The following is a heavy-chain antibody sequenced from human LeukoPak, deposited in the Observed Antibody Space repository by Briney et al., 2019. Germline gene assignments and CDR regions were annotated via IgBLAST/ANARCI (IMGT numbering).Heavy chain of an antibody. V-gene: IGHV1-18*01. Sequence: GASVKVSCKASGYTFISYGISWVRQAPGQGLEWMGWISSHNGYTKYAQKFQGRVTMTTDTSMSTAYMELGSLRSDDKAVYYCARRRAVAGVNWFDPWGQGTLVTVSS. CDR2: ISSHNGYT. D-gene: IGHD6-19*01. J-gene: IGHJ5*02. CDR1: GYTFISYG. CDR3: ARRRAVAGVNWFDP.